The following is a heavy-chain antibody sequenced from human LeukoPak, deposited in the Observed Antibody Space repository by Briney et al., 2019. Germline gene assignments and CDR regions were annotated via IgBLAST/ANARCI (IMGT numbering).Heavy chain of an antibody. CDR2: INTNTGNP. Sequence: ASVKVSCKASGYTFTSYAMNWVRQAPGQGLEWMGWINTNTGNPTYAQDFTGRFVFSLDTSVGTAYLQISSLKAEDTAVYYCAARQRVVPHAFDIWGQGTMVTVSS. V-gene: IGHV7-4-1*02. CDR1: GYTFTSYA. CDR3: AARQRVVPHAFDI. J-gene: IGHJ3*02. D-gene: IGHD3-3*01.